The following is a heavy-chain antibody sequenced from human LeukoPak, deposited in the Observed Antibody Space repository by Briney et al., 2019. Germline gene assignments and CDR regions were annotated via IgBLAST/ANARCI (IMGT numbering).Heavy chain of an antibody. CDR3: ARSLYGEYHYYYYGMDV. CDR2: IYYSGST. V-gene: IGHV4-59*01. J-gene: IGHJ6*02. D-gene: IGHD4-17*01. Sequence: PSETLSLTCAVYGGSFSGYYWSWIRQPPGKGLEWIGYIYYSGSTNYNPSLKSRVTISVDTSKNQVSLKLSSVTAADTAVYYCARSLYGEYHYYYYGMDVWGQGTTVTVSS. CDR1: GGSFSGYY.